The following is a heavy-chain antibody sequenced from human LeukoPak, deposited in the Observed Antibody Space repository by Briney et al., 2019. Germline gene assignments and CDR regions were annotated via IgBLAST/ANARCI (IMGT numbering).Heavy chain of an antibody. J-gene: IGHJ5*02. CDR3: AQRPSYSGRPQGGWFAP. V-gene: IGHV2-5*02. CDR1: GFSLSTIGVG. D-gene: IGHD1-26*01. CDR2: IYWDDEK. Sequence: SGRTLVNPTETFTLTCTFSGFSLSTIGVGVGWIRLPPGKALEWLAFIYWDDEKRYSLSLKCRLTITKDTYKNQMVLTMTNMHPLDTAPYYRAQRPSYSGRPQGGWFAPWGQGTQVTVSS.